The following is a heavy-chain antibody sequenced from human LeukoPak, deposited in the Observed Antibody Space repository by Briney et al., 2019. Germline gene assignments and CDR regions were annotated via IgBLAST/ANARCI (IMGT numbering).Heavy chain of an antibody. J-gene: IGHJ6*02. CDR3: ARLGDELMITFGGVIPHGMDV. Sequence: GASVKVSCKASGYTFTSYAMHWVRQAPGQRLEWMGWINAGNGNTKYSQKFQGRVTITRDTSASTAYMELSSLRSEDTAVYYCARLGDELMITFGGVIPHGMDVWGQGTTVTVSS. CDR1: GYTFTSYA. CDR2: INAGNGNT. D-gene: IGHD3-16*02. V-gene: IGHV1-3*01.